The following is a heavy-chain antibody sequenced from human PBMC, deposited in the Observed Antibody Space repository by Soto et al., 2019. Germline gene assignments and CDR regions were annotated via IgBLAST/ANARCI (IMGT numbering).Heavy chain of an antibody. J-gene: IGHJ4*02. D-gene: IGHD1-26*01. CDR1: GGTFSSYS. CDR2: IIPIFGTA. CDR3: ARDGGRHSGGIDY. Sequence: QVQLVQSGAEVKKPGSSVKVSCKASGGTFSSYSINWVRQAPGQGLEWMGEIIPIFGTANYAQKFQGRGTITADESKSTAYMELSSLRSEYTSAYYCARDGGRHSGGIDYWGQGTLVTVSS. V-gene: IGHV1-69*01.